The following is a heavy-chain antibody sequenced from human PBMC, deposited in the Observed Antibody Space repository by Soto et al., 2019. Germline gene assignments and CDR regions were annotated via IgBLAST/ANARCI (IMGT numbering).Heavy chain of an antibody. CDR2: ISAYNGNT. CDR1: GYTFTSYG. D-gene: IGHD2-2*01. Sequence: ASVKVFCKASGYTFTSYGISWVRQAPGQGLEWMGWISAYNGNTNYAQKLQGRVTMTTDTSTSTAYMELRSLRSDDTAVYYCARVGEALRLPAAMSPSWFDPWGQGTLVTVSS. J-gene: IGHJ5*02. V-gene: IGHV1-18*01. CDR3: ARVGEALRLPAAMSPSWFDP.